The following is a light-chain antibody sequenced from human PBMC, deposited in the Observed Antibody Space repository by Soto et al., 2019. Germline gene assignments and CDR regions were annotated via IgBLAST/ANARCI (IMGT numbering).Light chain of an antibody. CDR1: SSNIGNNY. CDR2: ENN. J-gene: IGLJ2*01. CDR3: GTWDSSLSAV. Sequence: QSVLTQPPSVSAAPGQKVTISCSGSSSNIGNNYVSWYQQLQGTAPKLLIYENNKRPSGIPDRFSGSKSGTSATLGITGLQTGDEADYYCGTWDSSLSAVFGGGTKLTVL. V-gene: IGLV1-51*02.